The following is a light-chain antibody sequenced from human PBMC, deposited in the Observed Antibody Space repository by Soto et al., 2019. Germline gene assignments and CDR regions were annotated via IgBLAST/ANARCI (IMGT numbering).Light chain of an antibody. V-gene: IGLV2-18*02. CDR2: EVS. CDR1: STDFVSYNR. J-gene: IGLJ3*02. Sequence: QSALTQPPSVSGSPGQSVTISCTGTSTDFVSYNRVSWYQQPPGTAPKLMIYEVSKRPSGVSSRFSGSKSGNTASLTISGLQAEDEADYYCSSYTSSNTVFGGGTKVTVL. CDR3: SSYTSSNTV.